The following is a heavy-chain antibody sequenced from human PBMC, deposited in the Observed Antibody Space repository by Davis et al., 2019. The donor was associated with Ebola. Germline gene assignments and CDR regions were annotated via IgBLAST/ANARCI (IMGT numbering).Heavy chain of an antibody. CDR2: ISSSGSTI. Sequence: PGGSLRLSCAASGFTFSDYYMSWIRQAPGKGLEWVSYISSSGSTIYYADSVKGRFTISRDNAKNSLYLQMNSLRAEDTAVYYCAREPRGYCSSTSCSEWGYYFDYWGQGTLVTVSS. J-gene: IGHJ4*02. V-gene: IGHV3-11*04. D-gene: IGHD2-2*01. CDR3: AREPRGYCSSTSCSEWGYYFDY. CDR1: GFTFSDYY.